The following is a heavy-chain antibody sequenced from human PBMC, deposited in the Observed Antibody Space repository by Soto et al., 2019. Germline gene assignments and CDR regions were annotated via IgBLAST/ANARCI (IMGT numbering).Heavy chain of an antibody. J-gene: IGHJ3*02. CDR3: AKDRGDIVVVVADHDAFDI. Sequence: GGSLRLSCAASGFTFSSYAMSWVRQAPGKGLEWVSAISGSGGSTYYADSVKGRFTISRDNSKNTLYLQMNSLRAEDTAVYYCAKDRGDIVVVVADHDAFDIWGQGTMVTVSS. CDR2: ISGSGGST. V-gene: IGHV3-23*01. D-gene: IGHD2-15*01. CDR1: GFTFSSYA.